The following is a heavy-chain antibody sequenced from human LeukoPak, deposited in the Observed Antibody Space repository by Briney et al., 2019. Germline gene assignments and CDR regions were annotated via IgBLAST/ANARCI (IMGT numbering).Heavy chain of an antibody. J-gene: IGHJ6*03. Sequence: ASVKVSCKASGYTFTNYGISWVRQAPGQGLEWMGWISAYNGNTNYAQKFQGRVTITADKSTSTAYMELSSLRSEDTAVYYCATKYVIRRSTERLPDYYYYYMDVWGKGTTVTVSS. D-gene: IGHD4-17*01. CDR3: ATKYVIRRSTERLPDYYYYYMDV. CDR1: GYTFTNYG. V-gene: IGHV1-18*01. CDR2: ISAYNGNT.